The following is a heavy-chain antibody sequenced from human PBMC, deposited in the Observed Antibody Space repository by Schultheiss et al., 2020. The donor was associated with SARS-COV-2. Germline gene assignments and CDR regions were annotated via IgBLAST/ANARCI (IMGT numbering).Heavy chain of an antibody. J-gene: IGHJ4*02. D-gene: IGHD5-18*01. CDR2: IYSGGST. CDR1: GFTVSSNY. Sequence: GESLKISCAASGFTVSSNYMSWVRQAPGKGLEWVSVIYSGGSTYYADSVKGRFTISRDNSKNTLYLQMNSLRAEDTAVYYCAKEADVDTAMADGFDYWGQGTLVTVSS. V-gene: IGHV3-53*01. CDR3: AKEADVDTAMADGFDY.